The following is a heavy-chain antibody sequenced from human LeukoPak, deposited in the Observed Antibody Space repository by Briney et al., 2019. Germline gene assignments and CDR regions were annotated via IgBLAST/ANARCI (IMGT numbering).Heavy chain of an antibody. Sequence: ASVKVSCKASGGTFSSYAISWVRQAPGQGLEWMGGIIPIFGTANYAQKFQGRVTITADKSTSTAYMELSSLRSEDTAMYYCAGRLTYSYAIDYWGQGTLVTVSS. CDR3: AGRLTYSYAIDY. CDR2: IIPIFGTA. J-gene: IGHJ4*02. CDR1: GGTFSSYA. V-gene: IGHV1-69*06. D-gene: IGHD5-18*01.